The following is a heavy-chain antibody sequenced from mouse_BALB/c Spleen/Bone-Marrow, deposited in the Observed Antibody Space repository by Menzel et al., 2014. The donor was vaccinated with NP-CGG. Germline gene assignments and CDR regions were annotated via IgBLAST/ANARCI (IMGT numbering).Heavy chain of an antibody. CDR2: IWAGGST. Sequence: VKLVESGPGLVAPSQRLSITCTVSGFSLXSYGVHWVRQPPGKVLEWLGVIWAGGSTNYNSALMSRLSISKDNSKSQVFLKMNSLQTDDTAMYYCARGSYYEGAMDYWGQGTSVTVSS. CDR1: GFSLXSYG. CDR3: ARGSYYEGAMDY. D-gene: IGHD1-1*01. V-gene: IGHV2-9*02. J-gene: IGHJ4*01.